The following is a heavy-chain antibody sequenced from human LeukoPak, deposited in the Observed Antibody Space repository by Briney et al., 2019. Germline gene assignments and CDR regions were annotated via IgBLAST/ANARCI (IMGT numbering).Heavy chain of an antibody. V-gene: IGHV3-7*01. D-gene: IGHD3-22*01. CDR3: ARDRALYGSRRGYYYTEDDY. CDR1: GFTFSTYW. J-gene: IGHJ4*02. CDR2: INQDGSEK. Sequence: GGSLRLSCAASGFTFSTYWMSWVRQAPGKGLEWVANINQDGSEKYSVDSVKGRFTISRDNAKRSLYLQMNSLRADDTAVYYCARDRALYGSRRGYYYTEDDYWGQGTLVTVSS.